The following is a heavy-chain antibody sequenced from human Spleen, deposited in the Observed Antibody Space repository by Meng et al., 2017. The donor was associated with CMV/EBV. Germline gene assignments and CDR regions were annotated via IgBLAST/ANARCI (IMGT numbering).Heavy chain of an antibody. J-gene: IGHJ5*02. CDR1: GYTFTGYY. D-gene: IGHD6-19*01. V-gene: IGHV1-2*02. Sequence: ASVKVSCKASGYTFTGYYMHWVRQAPGQGLEWMGWINPNSGGTNYAQKFQGRVTMTRDTSISTAYMELSGLRSDDTAVYYCARPGVAGTGGWFDPWGQGTLVTVSS. CDR2: INPNSGGT. CDR3: ARPGVAGTGGWFDP.